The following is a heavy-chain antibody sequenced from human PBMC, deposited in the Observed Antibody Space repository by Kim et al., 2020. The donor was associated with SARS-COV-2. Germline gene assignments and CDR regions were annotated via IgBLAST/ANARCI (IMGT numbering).Heavy chain of an antibody. Sequence: GGSLRLSCAASGFTFSDYYMSWIRQAPGKGLEWVSYISSSSSYTNYADSVKGRFTISRDNAKNSLYLQMNSLRAEDTAVYYCAREQGEYGTIFGVVKDYKPQFDYWGQGTLVTVSS. CDR3: AREQGEYGTIFGVVKDYKPQFDY. CDR1: GFTFSDYY. CDR2: ISSSSSYT. D-gene: IGHD3-3*01. V-gene: IGHV3-11*05. J-gene: IGHJ4*02.